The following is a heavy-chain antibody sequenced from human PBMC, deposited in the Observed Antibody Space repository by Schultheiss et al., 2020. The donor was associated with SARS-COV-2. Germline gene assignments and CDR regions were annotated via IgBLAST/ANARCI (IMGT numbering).Heavy chain of an antibody. Sequence: SETLSLTCTVSGGSVSSGSYYWSWIRQPPGKGLEWIGYIYYSGSTNYTPSLKSRVTISVDTSKNQVSLKVRSVTAADTAVYYCARVRVVATSADAFDIWGQGTMVTVSS. CDR3: ARVRVVATSADAFDI. CDR2: IYYSGST. J-gene: IGHJ3*02. CDR1: GGSVSSGSYY. V-gene: IGHV4-61*01. D-gene: IGHD5-12*01.